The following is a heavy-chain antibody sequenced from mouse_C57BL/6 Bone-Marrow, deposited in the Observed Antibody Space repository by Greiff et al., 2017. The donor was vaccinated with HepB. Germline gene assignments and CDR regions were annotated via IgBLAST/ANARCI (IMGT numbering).Heavy chain of an antibody. V-gene: IGHV7-3*01. Sequence: EVLGVESGGGLVQPGGSLSLSCAASGFTFTDYYMSWVRQPPGKALEWLGFIRNKANGYTTEYSASVKGRFTISRDNSQSNLYLQMNALRAEDSATYYCARYAYGSLDYWGQGTTLTVSS. CDR1: GFTFTDYY. J-gene: IGHJ2*01. D-gene: IGHD1-1*01. CDR3: ARYAYGSLDY. CDR2: IRNKANGYTT.